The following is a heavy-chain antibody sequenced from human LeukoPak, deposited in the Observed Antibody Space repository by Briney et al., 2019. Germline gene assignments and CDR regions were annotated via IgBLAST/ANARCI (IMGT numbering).Heavy chain of an antibody. V-gene: IGHV1-3*04. D-gene: IGHD3-16*02. CDR2: IDTVNGNT. J-gene: IGHJ5*02. CDR3: ARDRLGRGELSPPDH. CDR1: GYTFTTYG. Sequence: GASVKVSCKASGYTFTTYGLHWERQAPGQRLEWLGWIDTVNGNTRYSQNFQGRVTITRDTSAETAYMELTSLRFEDTALYYCARDRLGRGELSPPDHWGQGTLVTVSS.